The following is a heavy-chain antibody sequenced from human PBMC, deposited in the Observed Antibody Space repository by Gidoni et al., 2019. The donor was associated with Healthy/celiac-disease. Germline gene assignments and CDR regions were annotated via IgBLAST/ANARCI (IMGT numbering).Heavy chain of an antibody. CDR2: ISYDGSNK. CDR1: GFTFSSYA. J-gene: IGHJ6*02. CDR3: ARDYYYYGMDV. Sequence: QVQLVESGGGVVQPGRSLRLSCAASGFTFSSYAMPWVRQAPGKGLEWVAVISYDGSNKYYADSVKGRFTISRDNSKNTLYLQMNSLRAEDTAVYYCARDYYYYGMDVWGQGTTVTVSS. V-gene: IGHV3-30*04.